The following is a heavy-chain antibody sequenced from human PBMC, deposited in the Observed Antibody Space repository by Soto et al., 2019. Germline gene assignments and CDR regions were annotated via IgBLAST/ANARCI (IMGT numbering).Heavy chain of an antibody. CDR2: IYYSGST. J-gene: IGHJ6*02. CDR1: GGSISNSY. V-gene: IGHV4-59*01. Sequence: KPSETLSLTCTVSGGSISNSYWNWIRQSPGKGLEWIGYIYYSGSTNYNPSLKSRITISVDTSKRQLSLKLRSVTAADTAVYYCARDPSKSRAGYYGLDVWGQGTPVTVSS. D-gene: IGHD3-22*01. CDR3: ARDPSKSRAGYYGLDV.